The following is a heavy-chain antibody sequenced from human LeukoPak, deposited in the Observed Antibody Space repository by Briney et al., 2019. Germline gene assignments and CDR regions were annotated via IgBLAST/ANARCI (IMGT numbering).Heavy chain of an antibody. V-gene: IGHV3-11*03. J-gene: IGHJ4*02. Sequence: KSGGSLRLSCAASGFSFRGYYMSWIRQAPGKGLEWVAYISESGSYTNHADSVRGRFTISRDNAKKSLFLQMINLRADDTAVYFCARTVGRGPGGHFDYWGQGALVTVSS. D-gene: IGHD4-23*01. CDR3: ARTVGRGPGGHFDY. CDR1: GFSFRGYY. CDR2: ISESGSYT.